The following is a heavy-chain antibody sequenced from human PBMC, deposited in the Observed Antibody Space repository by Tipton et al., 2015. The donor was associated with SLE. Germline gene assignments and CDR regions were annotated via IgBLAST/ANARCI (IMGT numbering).Heavy chain of an antibody. D-gene: IGHD3-22*01. CDR3: ASSARGGNQYDSGGYYYGVDF. CDR1: GGSISNYY. V-gene: IGHV4-59*12. CDR2: IYYSGSG. J-gene: IGHJ4*02. Sequence: TLSLTCTVSGGSISNYYWSWIRLPPGKGLECIGYIYYSGSGNYNPSLKSRVTMSIDTSKNQFSMKLSSVSAADTAVYYCASSARGGNQYDSGGYYYGVDFWGQGTLVTVSS.